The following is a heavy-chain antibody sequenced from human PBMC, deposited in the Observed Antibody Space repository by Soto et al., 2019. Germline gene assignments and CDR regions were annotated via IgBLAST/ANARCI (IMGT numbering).Heavy chain of an antibody. CDR1: GGAFGRYS. D-gene: IGHD4-17*01. CDR3: ARGDEMTAVTIFEY. CDR2: VIPVFNTS. V-gene: IGHV1-69*01. J-gene: IGHJ4*02. Sequence: QVQLEQSGPEVKRPGTSVKVSCKTSGGAFGRYSVSWVRQAPGQGLEWIGGVIPVFNTSNYSLKFQGRVAIFADVSTSTVFMELRSLRSEDTALYYCARGDEMTAVTIFEYWGQGTLATVSS.